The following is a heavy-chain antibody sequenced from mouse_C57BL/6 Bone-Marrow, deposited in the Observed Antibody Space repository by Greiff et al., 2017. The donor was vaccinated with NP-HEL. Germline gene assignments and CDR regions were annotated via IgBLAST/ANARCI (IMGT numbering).Heavy chain of an antibody. Sequence: VQLQQSGAELVKPGASVKISCKASGYTFTDYYLNWVKQRPGQGLEWIGKIGPGSGSTYYNEKFKGKATLTADKASSTAYMQLSSLTSEDSAVYFCARRDYYGSGYWYFDVWGTGTTVTVSS. CDR2: IGPGSGST. V-gene: IGHV1-77*01. CDR3: ARRDYYGSGYWYFDV. CDR1: GYTFTDYY. D-gene: IGHD1-1*01. J-gene: IGHJ1*03.